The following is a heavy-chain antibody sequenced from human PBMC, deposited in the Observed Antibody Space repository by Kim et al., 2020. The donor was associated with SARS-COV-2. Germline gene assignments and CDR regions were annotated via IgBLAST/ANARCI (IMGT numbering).Heavy chain of an antibody. CDR3: ARDPPDSSGPLWDI. CDR1: GGTFSSYA. V-gene: IGHV1-69*13. CDR2: IIPIFGTA. D-gene: IGHD3-22*01. Sequence: SVKVSCKASGGTFSSYAISWVRQAPGQGLEWMGGIIPIFGTANYAQKFQGRVTITADESTSTAYMELSSLRSEDTAVYYCARDPPDSSGPLWDIWGQGTMVTVSS. J-gene: IGHJ3*02.